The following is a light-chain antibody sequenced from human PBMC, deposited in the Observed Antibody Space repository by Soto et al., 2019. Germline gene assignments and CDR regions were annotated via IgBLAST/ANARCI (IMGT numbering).Light chain of an antibody. CDR3: QQYGRSPPFA. Sequence: EIVLTQSPGTLSLSPGQRATLSCRASQSVSSNYIAWYQQNPGQAPRLLIYGASTRATGIPDRFSGSGSGTDFTLTSSRLEPEDLAVYFCQQYGRSPPFAFGQGTKVEIK. CDR2: GAS. V-gene: IGKV3-20*01. CDR1: QSVSSNY. J-gene: IGKJ2*01.